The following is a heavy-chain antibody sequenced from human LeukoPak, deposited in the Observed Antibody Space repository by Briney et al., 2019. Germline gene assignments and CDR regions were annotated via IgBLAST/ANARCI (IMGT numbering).Heavy chain of an antibody. Sequence: HPGGSLRLSCAAPEFTLSSYGMHWVRQAPGKGLEWVAFIRYDGSIKYYADSVKGRFTISRDNSKNTLYLQMNSLRTEDTAVYYCARDLSGHYCIDHWGQGTLVTVSS. D-gene: IGHD3-22*01. CDR3: ARDLSGHYCIDH. J-gene: IGHJ4*02. V-gene: IGHV3-30*02. CDR1: EFTLSSYG. CDR2: IRYDGSIK.